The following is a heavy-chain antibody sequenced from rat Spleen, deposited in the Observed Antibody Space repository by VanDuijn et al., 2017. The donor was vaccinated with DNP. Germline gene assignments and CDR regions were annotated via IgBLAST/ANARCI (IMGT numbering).Heavy chain of an antibody. CDR1: GLTFNNHW. Sequence: EVQLVESGGDLVQPGRSLKLSCVVSGLTFNNHWMTWIRQAPKKGLEWVATVNYDGGITYYRDSVKGRFTISRDNAESALYLRMDSLRSEDTATYYCTRHDYSNYYFDYWGRGVMVTVSS. D-gene: IGHD1-8*01. J-gene: IGHJ2*01. CDR2: VNYDGGIT. V-gene: IGHV5-7*01. CDR3: TRHDYSNYYFDY.